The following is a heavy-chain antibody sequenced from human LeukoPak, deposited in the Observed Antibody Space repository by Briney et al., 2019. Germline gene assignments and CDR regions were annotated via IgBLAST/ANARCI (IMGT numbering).Heavy chain of an antibody. J-gene: IGHJ4*02. CDR2: INSDGSST. V-gene: IGHV3-74*01. CDR1: GFTFSSYW. CDR3: ARGLEVVVPAGYSDY. Sequence: GGSLRLSCAASGFTFSSYWMHWVRQAPGKGLVWVSRINSDGSSTSYEDSVKGRFTISRDNAKNTLYLQMSSLRAEDTAVYYCARGLEVVVPAGYSDYWGQGTLVTVSS. D-gene: IGHD2-2*01.